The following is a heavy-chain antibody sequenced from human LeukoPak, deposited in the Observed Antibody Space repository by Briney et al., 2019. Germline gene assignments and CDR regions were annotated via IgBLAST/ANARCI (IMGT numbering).Heavy chain of an antibody. V-gene: IGHV4-59*01. D-gene: IGHD4-11*01. Sequence: SETLSLTCTVSGGSISSYYWSWIRQPPGKGLEWIGYIYYSGSTNYNPSLKSRVTISVDTSKNQFSLKLSSVTAADTAVYYCAGTTVTLDYWGQGTLVTVSP. CDR1: GGSISSYY. CDR2: IYYSGST. CDR3: AGTTVTLDY. J-gene: IGHJ4*02.